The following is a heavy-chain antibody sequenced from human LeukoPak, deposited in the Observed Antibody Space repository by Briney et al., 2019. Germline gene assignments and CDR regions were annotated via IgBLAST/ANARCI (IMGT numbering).Heavy chain of an antibody. CDR1: GGSFSGYY. J-gene: IGHJ1*01. V-gene: IGHV4-34*01. CDR3: ARGPRVFCLSPGYFQH. Sequence: SETLSLTCAVYGGSFSGYYWSWIRQPPGRGLEWIGEINHSGSTNYNPSLKSRVTISVDTSKNQFSLKLSSVTAADTAVYYCARGPRVFCLSPGYFQHWGQGTLVTVSS. D-gene: IGHD3-9*01. CDR2: INHSGST.